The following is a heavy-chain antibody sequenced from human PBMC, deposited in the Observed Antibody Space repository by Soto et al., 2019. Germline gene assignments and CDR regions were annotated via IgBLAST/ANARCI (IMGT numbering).Heavy chain of an antibody. V-gene: IGHV4-59*01. Sequence: QVQLQESGPGLVKPSETLSLTCTVSGGSISSYYWSWIRQPPGKGLEWIGYIYYSGSTNYNPSLKSRVTISVDTSKNQFSLKLSSVTAADTAVYYCASAIVGATTCHFQHWGQGTLVTVSS. CDR2: IYYSGST. D-gene: IGHD1-26*01. CDR3: ASAIVGATTCHFQH. CDR1: GGSISSYY. J-gene: IGHJ1*01.